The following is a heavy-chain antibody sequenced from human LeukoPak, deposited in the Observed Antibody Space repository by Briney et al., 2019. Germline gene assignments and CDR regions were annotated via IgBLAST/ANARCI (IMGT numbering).Heavy chain of an antibody. Sequence: SETLSLTCAVYGGSFSGYYWSWLRQSPGKGLQWIGEINHSGSTNYNPSLKSRVTISVDTSKKQFSLKLSSVTAADTAVYYCARGGRDGYNTWGQGTLVTVSS. CDR3: ARGGRDGYNT. J-gene: IGHJ5*02. CDR1: GGSFSGYY. D-gene: IGHD5-24*01. CDR2: INHSGST. V-gene: IGHV4-34*01.